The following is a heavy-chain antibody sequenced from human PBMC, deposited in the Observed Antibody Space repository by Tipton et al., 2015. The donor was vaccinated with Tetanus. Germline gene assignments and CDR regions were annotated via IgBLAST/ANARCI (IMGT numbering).Heavy chain of an antibody. CDR2: ISSSSRYI. V-gene: IGHV3-21*01. CDR3: ARGMAEASNCGGDCYSDY. CDR1: GFTFSSYA. D-gene: IGHD2-21*02. Sequence: SLRLSCAASGFTFSSYAVSWVRQAPGKGLEWVSSISSSSRYIYYADSVKGRFTISRDNAKNSLYLQMISLRAEDTAVYSCARGMAEASNCGGDCYSDYWGQGTLVTVSS. J-gene: IGHJ4*02.